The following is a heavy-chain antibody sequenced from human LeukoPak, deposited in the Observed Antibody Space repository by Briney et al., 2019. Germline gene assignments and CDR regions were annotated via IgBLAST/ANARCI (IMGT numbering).Heavy chain of an antibody. J-gene: IGHJ4*02. Sequence: DSVKGRFTISRDNSKTTLYLQMNSLRAEDTAVYCCAKDVPAAYFDYWGQGTLVTVSS. V-gene: IGHV3-30*02. D-gene: IGHD2-2*01. CDR3: AKDVPAAYFDY.